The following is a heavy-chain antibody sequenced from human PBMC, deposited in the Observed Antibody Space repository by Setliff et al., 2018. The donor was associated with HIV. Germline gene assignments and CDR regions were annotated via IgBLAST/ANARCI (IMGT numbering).Heavy chain of an antibody. J-gene: IGHJ3*02. CDR1: GGSISSYY. CDR2: IYTSGST. Sequence: SETLSLTCTVSGGSISSYYWSWIRQPPGKGLEWIGYIYTSGSTNYNPSLKGRVTISVDTSKNQFSLKLSSVTAADTAVYYCARLVVRGVIINLYAFDIWGQGTMVTVSS. CDR3: ARLVVRGVIINLYAFDI. D-gene: IGHD3-10*01. V-gene: IGHV4-4*09.